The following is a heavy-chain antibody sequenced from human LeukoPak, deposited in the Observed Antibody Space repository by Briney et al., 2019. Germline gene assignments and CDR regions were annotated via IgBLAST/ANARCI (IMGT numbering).Heavy chain of an antibody. J-gene: IGHJ6*02. CDR2: ISYDGSNK. V-gene: IGHV3-30*18. D-gene: IGHD3-9*01. CDR3: AKDMGPVYDICYGMDV. Sequence: GGSLRLSCAASGFTFSSYGMHWVRQAPGKGLEWVAVISYDGSNKYYADSVKGRFTIPRDNSKNTLYLQMNSLRAEDTAVYYCAKDMGPVYDICYGMDVWGQGTTVTVSS. CDR1: GFTFSSYG.